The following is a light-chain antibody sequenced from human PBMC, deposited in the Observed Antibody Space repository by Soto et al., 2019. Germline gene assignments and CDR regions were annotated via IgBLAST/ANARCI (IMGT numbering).Light chain of an antibody. Sequence: DIQMTQSPSAMSASVGDRVTITCRASRGSSHYLAWFQQRPGKVPKRLIYGASTLESGVPSRFSGSGSGTEFTLTISSLQPEEFATYYCLQNNTYPLSFGGGTKVPMK. CDR2: GAS. V-gene: IGKV1-17*03. CDR1: RGSSHY. J-gene: IGKJ4*01. CDR3: LQNNTYPLS.